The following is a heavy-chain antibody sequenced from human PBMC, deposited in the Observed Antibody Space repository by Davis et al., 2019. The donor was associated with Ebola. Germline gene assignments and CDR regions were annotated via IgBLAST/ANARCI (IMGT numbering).Heavy chain of an antibody. D-gene: IGHD4-17*01. Sequence: ASVKVSCKASEYTFIGYYIHWVRQAPGQGLEWMGRINPNSGGTNYAQRFQGRVTMTRDTSISTAYMELSRLTSDDTAVYYCASGTTVTTGFDNWGQGTLVTVSS. CDR3: ASGTTVTTGFDN. J-gene: IGHJ4*02. V-gene: IGHV1-2*06. CDR1: EYTFIGYY. CDR2: INPNSGGT.